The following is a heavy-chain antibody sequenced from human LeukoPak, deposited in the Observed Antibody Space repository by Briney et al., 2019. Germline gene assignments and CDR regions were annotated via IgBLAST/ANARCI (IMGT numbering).Heavy chain of an antibody. V-gene: IGHV4-59*01. J-gene: IGHJ4*02. Sequence: SETLSLTCTVSLDSISSYYWSWIRQPPGKGLEWIGYIHYSGSTNYNPSLKSRVTISVDTSKNQFSLKLSSVTAADTAVYYCARQLPYYFDYWGQGTLVTVSS. CDR2: IHYSGST. CDR1: LDSISSYY. CDR3: ARQLPYYFDY. D-gene: IGHD6-13*01.